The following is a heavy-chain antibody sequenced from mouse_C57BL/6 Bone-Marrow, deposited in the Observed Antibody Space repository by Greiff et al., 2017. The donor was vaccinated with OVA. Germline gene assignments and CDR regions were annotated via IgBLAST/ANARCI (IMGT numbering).Heavy chain of an antibody. Sequence: VQLQQPGAELVRPGSSVKLSCKASGYTFTSYWMHWVKQRPIQGLEWIGNIDPSDSETHYNQKFKDKATLTVDKSSSTAYMQLSSLTSEDSAVYYCARGGSGYPFDDWGQGTTLTVSS. CDR3: ARGGSGYPFDD. CDR1: GYTFTSYW. J-gene: IGHJ2*01. V-gene: IGHV1-52*01. D-gene: IGHD3-2*02. CDR2: IDPSDSET.